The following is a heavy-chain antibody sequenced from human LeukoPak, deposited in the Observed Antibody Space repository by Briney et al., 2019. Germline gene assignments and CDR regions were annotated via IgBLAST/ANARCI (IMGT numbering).Heavy chain of an antibody. D-gene: IGHD6-19*01. V-gene: IGHV1-18*01. CDR1: GYTFTTYG. Sequence: ASVTVSCKASGYTFTTYGISWVRQAPGQGLEWMGWISAYNGNTDYAQKLQGRVTMTTDTSTSTAYMELRSLRSDDTAVYYCARDQSYSSAWAVDWGQGTLVTVSS. CDR3: ARDQSYSSAWAVD. CDR2: ISAYNGNT. J-gene: IGHJ4*02.